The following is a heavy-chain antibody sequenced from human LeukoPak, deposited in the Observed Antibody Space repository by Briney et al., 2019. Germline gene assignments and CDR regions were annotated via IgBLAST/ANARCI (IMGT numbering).Heavy chain of an antibody. D-gene: IGHD4-11*01. CDR2: IFYSGST. CDR1: GGSITTICYY. CDR3: ARHAYSNYEYWYFDL. Sequence: SETLSLTWPVSGGSITTICYYWGWLRQPPGKGLEGIGVIFYSGSTNYNPSLKSRVTISVATSKNQFSLKVTSVTAADTAVYYCARHAYSNYEYWYFDLWGRSTLVTVSS. J-gene: IGHJ2*01. V-gene: IGHV4-61*05.